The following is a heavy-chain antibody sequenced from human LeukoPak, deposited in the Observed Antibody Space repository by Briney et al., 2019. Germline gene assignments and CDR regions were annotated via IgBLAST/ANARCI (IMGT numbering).Heavy chain of an antibody. V-gene: IGHV1-46*01. Sequence: ASVKVSCKASGYTFTCYYMHWVRQAPGQGLEWMGIINPSGGSTSYAQKFQGRVTMTRDMSTSTVYMELSSLGSEDTAVYYCARARDYYYGSGSKTADYWGRGTLVTVSS. CDR1: GYTFTCYY. CDR3: ARARDYYYGSGSKTADY. CDR2: INPSGGST. D-gene: IGHD3-10*01. J-gene: IGHJ4*02.